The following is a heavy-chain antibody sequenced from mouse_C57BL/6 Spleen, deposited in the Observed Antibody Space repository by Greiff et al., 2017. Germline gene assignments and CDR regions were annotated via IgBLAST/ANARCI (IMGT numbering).Heavy chain of an antibody. J-gene: IGHJ2*01. Sequence: VQLQESGAELVRPGTSVKVSCKASGYAFTNYLIEWVKQRPGQGLEWIGVINPGSGSTNYNEKFKGKATLTADKSSSTAYMQLSSLTSEDSAVYFCARFTTVVLDYWGQGTTLTVSS. CDR3: ARFTTVVLDY. CDR2: INPGSGST. D-gene: IGHD1-1*01. CDR1: GYAFTNYL. V-gene: IGHV1-54*01.